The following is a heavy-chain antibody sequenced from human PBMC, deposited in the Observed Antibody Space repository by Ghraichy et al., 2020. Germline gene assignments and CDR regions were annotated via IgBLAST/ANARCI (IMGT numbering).Heavy chain of an antibody. V-gene: IGHV4-59*08. Sequence: TLSGGSISGYYGTWIRQSPGKGLEWIGYRFYTGSPIYNPSLKSRVTISVDTSKNQFSLQMKSVTAADTGVYYCARYTTRDNWFDPWGQGILVTVSA. CDR3: ARYTTRDNWFDP. CDR2: RFYTGSP. J-gene: IGHJ5*02. D-gene: IGHD1-26*01. CDR1: GGSISGYY.